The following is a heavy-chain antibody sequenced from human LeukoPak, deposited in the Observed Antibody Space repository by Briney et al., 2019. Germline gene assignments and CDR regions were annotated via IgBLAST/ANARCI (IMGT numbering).Heavy chain of an antibody. V-gene: IGHV4-31*03. Sequence: SQTLSLTCTVSGGSLTSGSYYWSWIRQHPGKGLEWIGYISYSGSTYSNPSLKSRLTISLDTSKNHFSLKLSSVTAADTAVYYCARVRGDSSGDYWGQGTLVSVSS. CDR3: ARVRGDSSGDY. CDR2: ISYSGST. D-gene: IGHD3-22*01. CDR1: GGSLTSGSYY. J-gene: IGHJ4*02.